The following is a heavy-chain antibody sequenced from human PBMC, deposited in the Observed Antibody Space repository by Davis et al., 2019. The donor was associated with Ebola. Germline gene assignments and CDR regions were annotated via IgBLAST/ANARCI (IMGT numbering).Heavy chain of an antibody. CDR1: GWSFSGYY. J-gene: IGHJ6*02. CDR2: IYHSGST. D-gene: IGHD6-19*01. V-gene: IGHV4-34*01. CDR3: ARHHGSSGWSGDYYYYGMDV. Sequence: SETLSLTCAVYGWSFSGYYWRWIRQPPGKGLEWFGSIYHSGSTYYNPSLKSRVTISVDTSKNQFSLKLSSVTAADTAVYYCARHHGSSGWSGDYYYYGMDVWGQGTTVTVSS.